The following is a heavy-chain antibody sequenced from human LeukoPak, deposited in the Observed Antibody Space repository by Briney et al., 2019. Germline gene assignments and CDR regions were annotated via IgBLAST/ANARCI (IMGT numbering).Heavy chain of an antibody. CDR3: ARALGGCSGGSCGYYFDY. CDR2: IYYSGST. CDR1: GGSISSYY. D-gene: IGHD2-15*01. J-gene: IGHJ4*02. V-gene: IGHV4-59*01. Sequence: SETLSLTCPVSGGSISSYYWSWIRQPPGKGLEWIGYIYYSGSTNYNPSLKSRVTISVDTSKNQFSLKLSSVTAADTAVYYCARALGGCSGGSCGYYFDYWGQGTLVTVSS.